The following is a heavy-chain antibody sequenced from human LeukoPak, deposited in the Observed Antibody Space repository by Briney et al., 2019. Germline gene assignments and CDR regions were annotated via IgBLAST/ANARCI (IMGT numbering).Heavy chain of an antibody. CDR2: INPNSGGT. CDR1: GYTFTGYY. J-gene: IGHJ6*02. V-gene: IGHV1-2*02. CDR3: ARASGYSSSWPFIYYYYYYGMDV. D-gene: IGHD6-13*01. Sequence: ASVKVSCKASGYTFTGYYMHWVRQAPGQGLEWMGWINPNSGGTNYAQKFQGRVTMTRDTSISTAYMELSRLRSEDTAVYYCARASGYSSSWPFIYYYYYYGMDVWGQGTTVTVSS.